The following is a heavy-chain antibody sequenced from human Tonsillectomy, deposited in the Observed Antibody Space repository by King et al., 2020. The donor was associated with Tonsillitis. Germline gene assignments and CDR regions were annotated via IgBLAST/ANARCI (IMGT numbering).Heavy chain of an antibody. CDR2: IYYSGST. Sequence: QLQESGPGLVKPSETLSLTCTVSGGSISSSSYYWGWIRQPPGKGLEWIGSIYYSGSTYYNPSLKSRVTISVDTSKNQFSLKLSSVTAADTALYYCARQEGCSGGSCYSVNYYYYMDVWGKGTTVTVSS. D-gene: IGHD2-15*01. CDR1: GGSISSSSYY. V-gene: IGHV4-39*01. CDR3: ARQEGCSGGSCYSVNYYYYMDV. J-gene: IGHJ6*03.